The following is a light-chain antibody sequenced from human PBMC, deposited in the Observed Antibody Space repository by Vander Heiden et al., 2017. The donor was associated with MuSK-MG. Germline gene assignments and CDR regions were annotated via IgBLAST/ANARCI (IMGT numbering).Light chain of an antibody. Sequence: QSVLTQPPSVSAAPRQRVTISCSGSSSNIGNNAVNWYQQLPGKAPKLLIYYDDLLPSGVSDRFSGSKSGTSASLAISGLQSEDEAACYCAAWDDRLNGPVFGGGTKLTVL. V-gene: IGLV1-36*01. CDR1: SSNIGNNA. J-gene: IGLJ2*01. CDR3: AAWDDRLNGPV. CDR2: YDD.